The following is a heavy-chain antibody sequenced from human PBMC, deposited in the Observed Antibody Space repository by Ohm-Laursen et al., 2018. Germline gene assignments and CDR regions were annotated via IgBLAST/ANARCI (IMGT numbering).Heavy chain of an antibody. CDR2: ISGSGGST. V-gene: IGHV3-23*01. D-gene: IGHD6-19*01. J-gene: IGHJ4*02. CDR1: GFTFSSFY. Sequence: SLRLSCAASGFTFSSFYLNWVRQTPGKGLEWVSVISGSGGSTNYGDSAQGRFTISRDNSKNTLYLQMNSLRAEDTAVFYCAKPPRAYSTGWFPDYWGQGTLVTVSS. CDR3: AKPPRAYSTGWFPDY.